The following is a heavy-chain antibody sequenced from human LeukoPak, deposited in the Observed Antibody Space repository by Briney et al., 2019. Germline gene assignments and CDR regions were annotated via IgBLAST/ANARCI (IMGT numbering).Heavy chain of an antibody. CDR2: IRYDGSNK. D-gene: IGHD1-26*01. Sequence: GGSLRLSCAASGFTFSSYGMHWVRQAPGKGLEWVAFIRYDGSNKCYADSVKGRFTISRDNSKNTLYLQMNSLRAEDTAVYYCAKGWSYYFDYWGQGTLVTVSS. J-gene: IGHJ4*02. CDR3: AKGWSYYFDY. CDR1: GFTFSSYG. V-gene: IGHV3-30*02.